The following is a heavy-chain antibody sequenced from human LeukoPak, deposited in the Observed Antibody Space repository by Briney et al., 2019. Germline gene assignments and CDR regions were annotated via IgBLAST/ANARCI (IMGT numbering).Heavy chain of an antibody. CDR2: ISGSGGST. J-gene: IGHJ4*02. Sequence: GGSLRLSCAASGFTFSSYAMSWVRQAPGKGLEWVSAISGSGGSTYYADSVKGRFTISRDNAKNSLYLQMNSLRAEDTAVYYCARDEGTIYDSSGYRPFDYWGQGTLVTVSS. D-gene: IGHD3-22*01. CDR3: ARDEGTIYDSSGYRPFDY. V-gene: IGHV3-23*01. CDR1: GFTFSSYA.